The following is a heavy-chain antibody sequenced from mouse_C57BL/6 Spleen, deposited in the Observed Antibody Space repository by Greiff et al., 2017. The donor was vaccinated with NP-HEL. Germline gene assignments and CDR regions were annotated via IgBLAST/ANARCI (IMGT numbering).Heavy chain of an antibody. Sequence: QVQLQQPGAELVKPGASVKLSCKASGYTFTSYWMHWVKQRPGQGLEWIGMIHPNSGSTNYNEKFKSKATLTVDKSSSTAYMQLSSLTSEDSAVYYCAREITTVHDFDYWGQGTTLTVSS. V-gene: IGHV1-64*01. CDR3: AREITTVHDFDY. J-gene: IGHJ2*01. D-gene: IGHD2-12*01. CDR1: GYTFTSYW. CDR2: IHPNSGST.